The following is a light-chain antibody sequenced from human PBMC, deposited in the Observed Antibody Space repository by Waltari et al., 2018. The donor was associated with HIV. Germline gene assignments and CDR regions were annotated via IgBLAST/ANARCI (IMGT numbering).Light chain of an antibody. CDR3: QQFYNWPRT. V-gene: IGKV3-15*01. J-gene: IGKJ1*01. CDR1: QSISNN. Sequence: EVAMTQSPATLAMSPGERATVSCRANQSISNNLAWYQQRRGQPPRLLIYSTSSRATGIPARFSGTGSGTEFTLTISSLQSEDFAVYYCQQFYNWPRTFGQGTKVEIK. CDR2: STS.